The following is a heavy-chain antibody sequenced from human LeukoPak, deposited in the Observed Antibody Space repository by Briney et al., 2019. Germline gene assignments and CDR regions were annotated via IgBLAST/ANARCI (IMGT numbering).Heavy chain of an antibody. D-gene: IGHD3-3*01. V-gene: IGHV3-30-3*01. Sequence: GGSLRLSCAASGFTFSSYAMHWVRQAPGKGLEWVAVISYDGSNKYYAVSVKGRFTISRDNSKNTLYLQMNSLRAEDTAVYYCATPRSGERSWGQGTLVTVSS. CDR3: ATPRSGERS. CDR1: GFTFSSYA. J-gene: IGHJ5*02. CDR2: ISYDGSNK.